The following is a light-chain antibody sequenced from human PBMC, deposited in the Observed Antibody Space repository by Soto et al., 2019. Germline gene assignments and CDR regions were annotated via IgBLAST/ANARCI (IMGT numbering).Light chain of an antibody. CDR1: SSDVGIYNS. Sequence: QSALTQPASVSGSPGHSITISCTGTSSDVGIYNSVSWYQQRPGKATKLIIYDVSHRPSGLSNRFSGSKSGNTAALTISGLKDADESDYDCSSYSNSRTLVFGGGTKLTVL. J-gene: IGLJ3*02. V-gene: IGLV2-14*03. CDR3: SSYSNSRTLV. CDR2: DVS.